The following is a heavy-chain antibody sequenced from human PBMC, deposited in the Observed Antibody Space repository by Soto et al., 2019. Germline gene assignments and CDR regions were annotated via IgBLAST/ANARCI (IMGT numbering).Heavy chain of an antibody. CDR1: GGSISSYY. V-gene: IGHV4-59*01. CDR2: IYYSGST. Sequence: QVQLQESGPGLVKPSETLSLTCTVSGGSISSYYWSWIRQPPGKGLEWIGYIYYSGSTNYNPSLKSRVTISVDTSKNQFSLKLSSVTAADTAVYYWARDRAYCSSTSCSPGGWFDPWGQGTLVTVSS. CDR3: ARDRAYCSSTSCSPGGWFDP. J-gene: IGHJ5*02. D-gene: IGHD2-2*01.